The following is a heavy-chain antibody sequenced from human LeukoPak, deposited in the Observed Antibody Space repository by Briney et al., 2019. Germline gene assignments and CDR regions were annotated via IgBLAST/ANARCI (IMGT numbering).Heavy chain of an antibody. J-gene: IGHJ4*02. V-gene: IGHV1-69*13. CDR2: IIPIFGPG. CDR3: ARGPLVGASYSSFDN. D-gene: IGHD1-26*01. Sequence: SVTVSCKASGGTFSNSALSWVRQAPGQGLEWMGGIIPIFGPGNYAQKFQGRVTITADESTTTAYMELSTLTSEDTAVYYCARGPLVGASYSSFDNWGQGTLVTVSS. CDR1: GGTFSNSA.